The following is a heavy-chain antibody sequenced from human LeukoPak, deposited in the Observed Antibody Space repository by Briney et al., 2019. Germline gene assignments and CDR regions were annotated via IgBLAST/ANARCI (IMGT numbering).Heavy chain of an antibody. CDR3: ASLNRGPNHIYYYYMDV. CDR2: INPNSGGT. CDR1: GYTFTGYY. Sequence: GASVTVSCKASGYTFTGYYMHWVRQAPGQGLEWMGWINPNSGGTNYAQKFQGRVTMTRDTSVSTAYMELSRLRSDDTAVYYCASLNRGPNHIYYYYMDVWGKGTTVTVSS. D-gene: IGHD1-14*01. J-gene: IGHJ6*03. V-gene: IGHV1-2*02.